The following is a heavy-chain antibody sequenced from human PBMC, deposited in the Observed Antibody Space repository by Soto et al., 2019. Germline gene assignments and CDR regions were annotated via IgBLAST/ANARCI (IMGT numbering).Heavy chain of an antibody. J-gene: IGHJ6*02. CDR3: ARVEGDSSSFYYGMDV. CDR1: GGAISSYY. V-gene: IGHV4-59*07. Sequence: SDRLSLTWTVSGGAISSYYWSWIRQPPGKGLEWIGYIYYSGSTNYNPSLKSRVTISVDTSKNQFSLKLSSVTAADTAVYYCARVEGDSSSFYYGMDVWGQGTTVTVSS. CDR2: IYYSGST. D-gene: IGHD6-6*01.